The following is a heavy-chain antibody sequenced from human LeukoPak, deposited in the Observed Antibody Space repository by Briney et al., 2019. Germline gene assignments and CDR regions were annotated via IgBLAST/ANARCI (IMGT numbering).Heavy chain of an antibody. CDR3: ARDMWGTCDY. Sequence: PGGSVRLFCAAPGFTFSDYWMHGVRQAPGKGPAWVSRINPDGTSTSYADSVKGRFTISRDNAKNTLYLQISSVRAEDTAVYYCARDMWGTCDYWGQATLVTVSS. D-gene: IGHD1-14*01. CDR1: GFTFSDYW. CDR2: INPDGTST. V-gene: IGHV3-74*01. J-gene: IGHJ4*02.